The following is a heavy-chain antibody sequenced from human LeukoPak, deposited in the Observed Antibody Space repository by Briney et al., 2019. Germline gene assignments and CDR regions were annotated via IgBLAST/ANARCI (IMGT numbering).Heavy chain of an antibody. J-gene: IGHJ4*02. V-gene: IGHV4-59*08. CDR1: GFTFSSYE. Sequence: PAGSLRLSCAASGFTFSSYEMNWIRQPPGKGLEWVGSIYYSGRTYYNPSLKSRVTISVDTAKNQFSLKLSSVTAADTAVYYCVRSAQGRGGYAFDYWGQGTLVTL. CDR3: VRSAQGRGGYAFDY. D-gene: IGHD5-12*01. CDR2: IYYSGRT.